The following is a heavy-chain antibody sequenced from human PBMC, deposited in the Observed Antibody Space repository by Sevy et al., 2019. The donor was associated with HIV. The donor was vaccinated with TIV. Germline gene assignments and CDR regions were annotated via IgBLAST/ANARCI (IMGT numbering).Heavy chain of an antibody. J-gene: IGHJ3*01. CDR2: ISYDGSNK. CDR3: ARDRRIVVVTSSWGAFDY. V-gene: IGHV3-30-3*01. D-gene: IGHD3-22*01. Sequence: GGSLRLSCAASGFTFSSYAMHWVRQAPGKGLEWVAVISYDGSNKYYADSVKGRFTISRDNSKNTLYLQMNCLRAEDTAVYYCARDRRIVVVTSSWGAFDYWGQGTMVTVSS. CDR1: GFTFSSYA.